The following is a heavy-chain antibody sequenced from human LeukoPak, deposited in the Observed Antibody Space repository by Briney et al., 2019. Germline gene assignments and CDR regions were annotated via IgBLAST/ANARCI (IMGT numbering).Heavy chain of an antibody. CDR2: ITLDGIST. CDR1: GFPFRSYA. D-gene: IGHD2-2*01. Sequence: PGGSLRLSCAASGFPFRSYAMHWVRQAPGKGLEYVSAITLDGISTYYANSVKGRFTISRDNSKNTLYLQMGSLRAEDMAVYYCARVARGYCSSTSCPFDYWGQGTLVTVSS. V-gene: IGHV3-64*01. CDR3: ARVARGYCSSTSCPFDY. J-gene: IGHJ4*02.